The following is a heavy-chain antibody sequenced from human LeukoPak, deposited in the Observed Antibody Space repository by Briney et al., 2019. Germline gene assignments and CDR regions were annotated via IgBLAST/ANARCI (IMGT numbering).Heavy chain of an antibody. Sequence: GEFLKISCKGSGDSFTSDWIGWVRQMPGKRLEWMGIIYPGDSDTRYSPSFQGQVSISADKSISTAYLQWSSLKASDTAMYYCARRVRGVNRPFDHWGQGTLVTVSS. CDR3: ARRVRGVNRPFDH. D-gene: IGHD3-10*01. CDR1: GDSFTSDW. V-gene: IGHV5-51*01. J-gene: IGHJ4*02. CDR2: IYPGDSDT.